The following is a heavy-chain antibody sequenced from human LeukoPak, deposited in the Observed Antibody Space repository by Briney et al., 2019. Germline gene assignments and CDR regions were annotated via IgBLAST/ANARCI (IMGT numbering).Heavy chain of an antibody. Sequence: PGGSLRLSCAASGFTFSSYAMSWVRQAPGRGLEWVSPISGGGGSTYYADSVKGRFTISRDNSKNTLYLQMNSLRAEDTAVYYCAKDLSNGYCSGGSCYYSGGYDYWGQGTLVTVSS. CDR3: AKDLSNGYCSGGSCYYSGGYDY. D-gene: IGHD2-15*01. CDR1: GFTFSSYA. V-gene: IGHV3-23*01. CDR2: ISGGGGST. J-gene: IGHJ4*02.